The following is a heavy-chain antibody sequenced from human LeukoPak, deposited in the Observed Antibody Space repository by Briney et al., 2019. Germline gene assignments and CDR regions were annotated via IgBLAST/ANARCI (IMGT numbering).Heavy chain of an antibody. CDR2: VYSDGSI. CDR3: ARDGSPFQL. D-gene: IGHD1-1*01. V-gene: IGHV3-53*04. J-gene: IGHJ1*01. CDR1: GFTVSHNY. Sequence: GGSLRVSCAASGFTVSHNYMNWVRQAPGKGLEWVSVVYSDGSIHYTESVKGRFTISRHNSNNTLSLQMNSLRAEDTAVYYCARDGSPFQLWGQGTLVTVSP.